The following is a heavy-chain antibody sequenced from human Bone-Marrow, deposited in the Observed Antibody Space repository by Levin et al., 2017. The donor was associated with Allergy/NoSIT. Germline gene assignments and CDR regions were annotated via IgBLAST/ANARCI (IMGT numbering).Heavy chain of an antibody. J-gene: IGHJ4*02. V-gene: IGHV4-59*01. CDR2: TYYRATT. CDR3: VGGVYFSAIVTLDY. D-gene: IGHD5-18*01. Sequence: SETLSLTCTVSGGSITNYYWSWIRQPPGKGLEWIGYTYYRATTNYNPSLKSRVSISVDPSKNQLSLKLSSVTAADTAVYYCVGGVYFSAIVTLDYGGKGTLVTVSS. CDR1: GGSITNYY.